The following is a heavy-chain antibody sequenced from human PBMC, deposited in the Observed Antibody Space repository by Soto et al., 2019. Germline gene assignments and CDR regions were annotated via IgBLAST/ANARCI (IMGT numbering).Heavy chain of an antibody. CDR3: AKDRQQWGDGVKPFDA. CDR1: GLTCSDYV. D-gene: IGHD2-21*02. V-gene: IGHV3-23*01. J-gene: IGHJ5*02. Sequence: PGGSLRLSCAASGLTCSDYVVSWVRQATGKGLEWVSAISANGGYTYYADSVKGRFTISRDNSGDIFNLQMNSLRAEDTAIYYCAKDRQQWGDGVKPFDAWGQGTLVTVSS. CDR2: ISANGGYT.